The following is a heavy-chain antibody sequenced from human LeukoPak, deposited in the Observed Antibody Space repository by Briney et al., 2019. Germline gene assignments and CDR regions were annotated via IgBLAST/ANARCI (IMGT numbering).Heavy chain of an antibody. Sequence: SETLSLTCTVSGGSISSYYWSWIRQPAGKGLEWIGRIYTSGSTNYNPSLKSRVTMSVDTSKNQFSLKLSSVTAADTAVYYCAKGSVSPLARFSHSAKFLQEWGQGPPVTVSS. V-gene: IGHV4-4*07. D-gene: IGHD3-10*01. J-gene: IGHJ6*01. CDR2: IYTSGST. CDR1: GGSISSYY. CDR3: AKGSVSPLARFSHSAKFLQE.